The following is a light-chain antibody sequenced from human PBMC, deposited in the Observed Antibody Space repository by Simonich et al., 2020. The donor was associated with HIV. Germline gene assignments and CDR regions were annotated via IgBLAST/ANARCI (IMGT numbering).Light chain of an antibody. CDR3: QQYGSSPT. V-gene: IGKV3-11*01. J-gene: IGKJ1*01. CDR2: DAS. CDR1: QSVSSY. Sequence: EIVLTQSPATLSLSPGERATLSCRASQSVSSYLAWYQQKPGQAPRLLIYDASNRATGIPARFSGSGSGTDFTLIISSLQPEDFAVYYCQQYGSSPTFGQGTKVEIK.